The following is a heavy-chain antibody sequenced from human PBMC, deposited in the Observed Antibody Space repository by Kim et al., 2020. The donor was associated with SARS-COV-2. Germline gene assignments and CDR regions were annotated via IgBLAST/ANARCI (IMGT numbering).Heavy chain of an antibody. CDR3: ASQRFGSNWDGHYYYGMDV. V-gene: IGHV3-48*02. J-gene: IGHJ6*02. CDR1: GFSFSSYA. D-gene: IGHD1-1*01. Sequence: GGSLRLFCAASGFSFSSYAMTWVRQPPGKGLEWLSYISSSSKSIYYADSVRGRFTISRDNAKNSLYLQMNSLRDEDTGVYYCASQRFGSNWDGHYYYGMDVWGPGTTVTVSS. CDR2: ISSSSKSI.